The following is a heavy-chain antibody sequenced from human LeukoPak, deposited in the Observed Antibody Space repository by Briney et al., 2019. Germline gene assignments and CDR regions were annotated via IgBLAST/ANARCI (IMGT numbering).Heavy chain of an antibody. Sequence: PSETLSLTRAVYGGSFSGYYWSWIRQPPGKGLEWIGEINHSGSTNYNPSLKSRVTISVDTSKNQFSLKLSSVTAADTAVYYCARGSLRFDPWGQGTLVTVSS. CDR3: ARGSLRFDP. J-gene: IGHJ5*02. V-gene: IGHV4-34*01. CDR2: INHSGST. CDR1: GGSFSGYY.